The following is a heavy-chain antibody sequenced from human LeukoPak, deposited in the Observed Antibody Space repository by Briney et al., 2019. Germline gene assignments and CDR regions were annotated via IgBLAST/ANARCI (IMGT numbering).Heavy chain of an antibody. CDR2: ISAYNGNT. Sequence: ASVKVSCKASGYSFTGYYMHWVRQAPGQGLEWMGWISAYNGNTNYAQKLQGRVTMTTDTSTSTAYMELRSLRSDDTAVYYCARGWLSTTIDYWGQGTLVTVSS. J-gene: IGHJ4*02. V-gene: IGHV1-18*01. CDR3: ARGWLSTTIDY. D-gene: IGHD5-12*01. CDR1: GYSFTGYY.